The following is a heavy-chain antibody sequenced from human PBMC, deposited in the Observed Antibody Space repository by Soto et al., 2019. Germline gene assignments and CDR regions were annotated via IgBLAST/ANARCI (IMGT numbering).Heavy chain of an antibody. CDR2: INGNGEFT. CDR3: TKGRGALTVVSNWFDP. V-gene: IGHV3-9*01. Sequence: EVQLVESGGGLVQPGKSLKLSCVAMGFTLEDHAMHWIRQVPGRGREGVAGINGNGEFTGYVDSVKGRFTISRDNANNSLHLEMNSLKSEDTALYYCTKGRGALTVVSNWFDPWGQGTPVTVSS. J-gene: IGHJ5*02. CDR1: GFTLEDHA. D-gene: IGHD3-22*01.